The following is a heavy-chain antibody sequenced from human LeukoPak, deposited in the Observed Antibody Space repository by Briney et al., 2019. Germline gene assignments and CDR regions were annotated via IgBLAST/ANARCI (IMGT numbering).Heavy chain of an antibody. Sequence: GESLKISCKGSGYSFTSYWIGWVRHMPGKGLEWMGIIHPGDSDTRYSPSFQGQVTISADKSISTAYLKWSSLKASDTAMYYCASQLAASYYYYYGMDVWGQGTTVTVSS. J-gene: IGHJ6*02. CDR2: IHPGDSDT. CDR1: GYSFTSYW. V-gene: IGHV5-51*01. CDR3: ASQLAASYYYYYGMDV.